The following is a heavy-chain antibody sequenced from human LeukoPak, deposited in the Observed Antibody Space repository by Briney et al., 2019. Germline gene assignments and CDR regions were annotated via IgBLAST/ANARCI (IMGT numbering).Heavy chain of an antibody. CDR1: GGSISSYY. V-gene: IGHV4-59*12. J-gene: IGHJ6*02. Sequence: SETLSLTCTVSGGSISSYYWSWIRQPPGKGLEWIGYIYCSGSTNYNPSLKSRVTISVDTSKNQFSLKLSSVTAADTAVYYCARDWSAPVTIFGVVRNYGMDVWGQGTTVTVSS. CDR2: IYCSGST. CDR3: ARDWSAPVTIFGVVRNYGMDV. D-gene: IGHD3-3*01.